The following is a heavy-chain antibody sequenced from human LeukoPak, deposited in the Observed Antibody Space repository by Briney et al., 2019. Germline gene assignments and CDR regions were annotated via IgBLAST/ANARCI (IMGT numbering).Heavy chain of an antibody. J-gene: IGHJ1*01. CDR3: ARAGYSMDTEYFQH. D-gene: IGHD5-18*01. V-gene: IGHV3-48*03. CDR1: GFTFSSYE. CDR2: ISNSGSAI. Sequence: GGSLRLSCAASGFTFSSYEMNWVRQAPGKGLEWVSYISNSGSAIYYADSVKGRFTISRDNAKSSLYLQMNSLRAEDTAVYYCARAGYSMDTEYFQHWGQGTLVTVS.